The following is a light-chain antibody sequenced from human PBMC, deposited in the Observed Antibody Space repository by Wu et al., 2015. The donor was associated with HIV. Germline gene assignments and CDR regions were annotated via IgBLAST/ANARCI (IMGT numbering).Light chain of an antibody. CDR1: QSVSSSY. Sequence: EIVLTQSPGTLSLSPGERASLSCRASQSVSSSYLAWYQQKPGQAPRLLIFGASSRATGIPDRFSGSGSGTDFTLTIGRLEPEDFALYYCQQYGSSPPLSFGGGTKVEDQT. CDR3: QQYGSSPPLS. CDR2: GAS. V-gene: IGKV3-20*01. J-gene: IGKJ4*01.